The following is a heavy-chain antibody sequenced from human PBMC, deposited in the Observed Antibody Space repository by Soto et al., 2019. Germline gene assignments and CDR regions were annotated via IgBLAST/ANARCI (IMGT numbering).Heavy chain of an antibody. CDR3: ARDQYLKYSSSWYRIFDY. Sequence: QVQLVESGGGVVQPGRSLRLSCAASGFTFSSYGMHWVRQAPGKGLEWVAVIWYDGSNKYYADSVKGRFTISRDNSKNTLYLQMNSLRAEDTAVYYCARDQYLKYSSSWYRIFDYWGQGTLVTVSS. V-gene: IGHV3-33*01. J-gene: IGHJ4*02. D-gene: IGHD6-13*01. CDR1: GFTFSSYG. CDR2: IWYDGSNK.